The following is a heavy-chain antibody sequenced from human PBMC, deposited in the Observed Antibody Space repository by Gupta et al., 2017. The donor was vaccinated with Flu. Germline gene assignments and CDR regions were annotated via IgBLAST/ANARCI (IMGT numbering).Heavy chain of an antibody. V-gene: IGHV1-46*01. CDR3: AIGHYDRSGYLLQGAFDI. D-gene: IGHD3-22*01. J-gene: IGHJ3*02. CDR2: INPSGGST. CDR1: GYTFTSYY. Sequence: QVQLVQSGAEVKKPGASVKVSCKASGYTFTSYYMHWVRKAPGQGLEWMGIINPSGGSTSYAQKFQGRVTMTRDTSTSTVYMELSSLRSEDTAVYYCAIGHYDRSGYLLQGAFDIWGQGTMVTGAS.